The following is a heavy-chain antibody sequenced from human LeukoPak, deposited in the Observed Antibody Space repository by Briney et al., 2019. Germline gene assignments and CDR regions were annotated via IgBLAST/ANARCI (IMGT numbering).Heavy chain of an antibody. J-gene: IGHJ1*01. Sequence: GGSLRLSCAASGFTFSSYAMSWVRQAPGKGLEWVSAISGSGGSTYYADSVKGRFTISRDNSKNTLYLQMNSLRAEDTAVHYCAKDQGIAAAGTLYFQHWGQGTLVTVSS. V-gene: IGHV3-23*01. CDR3: AKDQGIAAAGTLYFQH. CDR2: ISGSGGST. D-gene: IGHD6-13*01. CDR1: GFTFSSYA.